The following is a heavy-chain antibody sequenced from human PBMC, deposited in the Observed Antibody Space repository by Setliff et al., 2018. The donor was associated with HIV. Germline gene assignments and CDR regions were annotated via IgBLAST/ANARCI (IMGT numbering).Heavy chain of an antibody. CDR3: ARALYGDYGGDINWLDP. CDR1: GYTFFNYA. V-gene: IGHV7-4-1*02. D-gene: IGHD4-17*01. Sequence: ASVKVSCKASGYTFFNYAMNWVRQAPGQGLEWMGWINTHTGSPTYAQAFTGRFVFSVDTSVSTAYLQISSLKAEDTAVYYCARALYGDYGGDINWLDPWGQGTLVTVSS. J-gene: IGHJ5*02. CDR2: INTHTGSP.